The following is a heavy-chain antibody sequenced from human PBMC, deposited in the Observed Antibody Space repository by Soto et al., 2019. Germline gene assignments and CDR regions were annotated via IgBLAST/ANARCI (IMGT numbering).Heavy chain of an antibody. Sequence: SETLSLTCTVSGGSISSGGYYWSWIRQHPGKGLEWIGYIYYSGSTYYNPSLKSRVTISVDTSKNQFSLKLSSVTAADTAVYYCARCFWSGYYLTPGWFDPWGQGTLVTVSS. J-gene: IGHJ5*02. CDR2: IYYSGST. D-gene: IGHD3-3*01. CDR3: ARCFWSGYYLTPGWFDP. V-gene: IGHV4-31*03. CDR1: GGSISSGGYY.